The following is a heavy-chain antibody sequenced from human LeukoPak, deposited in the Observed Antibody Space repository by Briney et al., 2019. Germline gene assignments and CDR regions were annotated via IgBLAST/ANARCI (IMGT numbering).Heavy chain of an antibody. V-gene: IGHV3-7*01. CDR2: IHPDGSEK. Sequence: GGSLRLSCAASGFTFSSQWMTWVRQAPGKGLEWVANIHPDGSEKYYVGSVKGRFTISRDNSKNTLYLQMNSLRAEDTAVYYCAREYYDSSDYPRQHYFDYWGQGTLVTVSS. D-gene: IGHD3-22*01. J-gene: IGHJ4*02. CDR3: AREYYDSSDYPRQHYFDY. CDR1: GFTFSSQW.